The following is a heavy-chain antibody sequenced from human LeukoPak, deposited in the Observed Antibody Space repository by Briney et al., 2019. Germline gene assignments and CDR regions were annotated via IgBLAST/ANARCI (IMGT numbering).Heavy chain of an antibody. V-gene: IGHV3-21*01. D-gene: IGHD4-17*01. J-gene: IGHJ4*02. Sequence: PGGSLRLSCAASGFTFSTYNMNWVRQAPGKGLEWVSSITSSSSYIYYADSVKGRFTISRDNARNSLYLQMNSLRAEDTAVYYCAREPQNYGDFYFDYWGQGTLVTVSS. CDR1: GFTFSTYN. CDR2: ITSSSSYI. CDR3: AREPQNYGDFYFDY.